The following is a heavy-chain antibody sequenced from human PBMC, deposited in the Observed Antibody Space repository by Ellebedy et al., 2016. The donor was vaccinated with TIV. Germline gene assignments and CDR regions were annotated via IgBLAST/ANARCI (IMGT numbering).Heavy chain of an antibody. CDR3: ARTLAPADTSLGY. CDR1: GYTFSGYH. Sequence: AASVKVSCKASGYTFSGYHIHWMRHAPGQGLEWMGWINPDSGGTNYAQRFQGRVTMTRDTSITTAFMQMSSLTSDDTAIYYCARTLAPADTSLGYWGQGTLVTGSS. CDR2: INPDSGGT. V-gene: IGHV1-2*02. J-gene: IGHJ4*02. D-gene: IGHD2-2*01.